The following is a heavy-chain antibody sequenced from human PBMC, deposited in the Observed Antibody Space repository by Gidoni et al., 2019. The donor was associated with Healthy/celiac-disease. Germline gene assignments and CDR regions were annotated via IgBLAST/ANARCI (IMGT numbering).Heavy chain of an antibody. CDR1: GFTFSSSG. CDR3: ARDRRGAGSYYYYGMDV. Sequence: QVQLVESGGGVVQPGRSLRLSCAASGFTFSSSGMHWVRQAPGKGLAWVAVIWYDGSNKYYADSVKGRFTISRDNSKNTLYLQMNSLRAEDTAVYYCARDRRGAGSYYYYGMDVWGQGTTVTVSS. CDR2: IWYDGSNK. V-gene: IGHV3-33*01. D-gene: IGHD3-10*01. J-gene: IGHJ6*02.